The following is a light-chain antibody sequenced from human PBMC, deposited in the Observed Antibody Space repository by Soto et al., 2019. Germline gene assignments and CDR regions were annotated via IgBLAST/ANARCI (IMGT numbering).Light chain of an antibody. V-gene: IGKV3D-15*01. CDR3: QQGDIWPWT. Sequence: EVLITQSPVTLSVSLGQRATLSCRASQTVGSHIAWYQQIPGQAPRLLMSGVFVRDTGIPGRFSGIGSWTEFTPTLSRLQSEDFETYYCQQGDIWPWTFGQGTKVDI. CDR2: GVF. CDR1: QTVGSH. J-gene: IGKJ1*01.